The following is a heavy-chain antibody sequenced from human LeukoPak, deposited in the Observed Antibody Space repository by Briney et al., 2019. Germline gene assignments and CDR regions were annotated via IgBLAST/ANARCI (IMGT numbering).Heavy chain of an antibody. Sequence: SVKVSCKASGGTFSSYAISWVRQAPGQGLEWMGGIIPIFGTANYAQKFQGRVTITTDESTSTAYMELSSLRSEDTAVYYCARGFVGSRAAGPPYYYYMDVWGKGTTVTVSS. D-gene: IGHD6-13*01. V-gene: IGHV1-69*05. J-gene: IGHJ6*03. CDR1: GGTFSSYA. CDR3: ARGFVGSRAAGPPYYYYMDV. CDR2: IIPIFGTA.